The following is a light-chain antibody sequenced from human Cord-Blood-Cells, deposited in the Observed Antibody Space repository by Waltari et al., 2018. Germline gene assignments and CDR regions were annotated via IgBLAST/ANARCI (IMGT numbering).Light chain of an antibody. J-gene: IGLJ1*01. Sequence: QSALTQPASVSGSPGQSITISCTGTSSDVGSYNPVSWYQQHPGKAPKLMIYEGSKRLSGVSNRFSGSKSGNTASLTISGLQAEDEADYYCCSYAGSSTYVFGTGTKVTVL. CDR2: EGS. CDR1: SSDVGSYNP. V-gene: IGLV2-23*01. CDR3: CSYAGSSTYV.